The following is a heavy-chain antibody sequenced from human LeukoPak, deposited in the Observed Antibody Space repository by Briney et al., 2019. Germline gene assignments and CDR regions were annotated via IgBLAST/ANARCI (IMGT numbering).Heavy chain of an antibody. J-gene: IGHJ6*03. CDR3: AKEPSGRRDYYYYMDV. Sequence: GGSLRLSCAASGFTFSSYGMHWVRQAPGKGLEWVAFIRYDGSNKYYADSVKGRFTISRDNSKNMMYLQMNSLRAEDTAIYYCAKEPSGRRDYYYYMDVWGKGTTVTISS. V-gene: IGHV3-30*02. D-gene: IGHD1-26*01. CDR1: GFTFSSYG. CDR2: IRYDGSNK.